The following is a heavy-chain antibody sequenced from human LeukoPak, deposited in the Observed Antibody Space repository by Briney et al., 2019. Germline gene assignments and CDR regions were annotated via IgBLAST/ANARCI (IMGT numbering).Heavy chain of an antibody. J-gene: IGHJ4*02. CDR2: ITGSGDST. D-gene: IGHD3-9*01. CDR1: GFIFRNYG. V-gene: IGHV3-23*01. Sequence: GGSLRLSCAASGFIFRNYGMSWVRQAAGKGLEWVSAITGSGDSTAYADSVKGRFTISRDNSKNTLYVKMNTLRAEDTAVYYCAKWGDSDILTGYYVSDFWGQGTLVTVSS. CDR3: AKWGDSDILTGYYVSDF.